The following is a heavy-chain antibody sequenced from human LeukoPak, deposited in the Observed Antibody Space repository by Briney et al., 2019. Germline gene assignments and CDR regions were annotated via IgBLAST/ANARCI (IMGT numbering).Heavy chain of an antibody. J-gene: IGHJ4*02. CDR1: GFTFSSYW. CDR2: IKQDGSNK. V-gene: IGHV3-7*01. Sequence: GGSLRLSCAASGFTFSSYWMSWVRQAPGKGLEWVANIKQDGSNKYYADSVKGRFTISRDNSKNTLYLQMNSLRAEDTAVYYCARAGALSSGWYYFDYWGQGTLVTVSS. D-gene: IGHD6-19*01. CDR3: ARAGALSSGWYYFDY.